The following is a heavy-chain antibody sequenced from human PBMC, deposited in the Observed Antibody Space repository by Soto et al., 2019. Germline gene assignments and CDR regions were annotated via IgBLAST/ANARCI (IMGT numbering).Heavy chain of an antibody. D-gene: IGHD1-26*01. J-gene: IGHJ4*02. CDR2: TSYDGNNK. Sequence: TGGSLRLSCTGSGFTFGNYGMHWVRQAPGKGLEWVASTSYDGNNKYYADSLKGRFTISRDNSKKMVYLQMTSLGPEDTAVYYCAKGGRSARDFDYWGQGALVTVSS. CDR3: AKGGRSARDFDY. V-gene: IGHV3-30*18. CDR1: GFTFGNYG.